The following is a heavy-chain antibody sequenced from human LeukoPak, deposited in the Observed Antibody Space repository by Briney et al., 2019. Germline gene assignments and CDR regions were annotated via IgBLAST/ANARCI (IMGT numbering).Heavy chain of an antibody. CDR1: GFTFNSYA. J-gene: IGHJ6*03. CDR3: AKDWGGSYVHYYMDV. Sequence: GGSLRLSCAASGFTFNSYAMSWVRQAPGKGLEWVSAISGSGGTTYYADSVKGQFTISGDASKNTLYLQMNSLRAEDTAVYYCAKDWGGSYVHYYMDVWGKGTTVTVSS. CDR2: ISGSGGTT. D-gene: IGHD1-26*01. V-gene: IGHV3-23*01.